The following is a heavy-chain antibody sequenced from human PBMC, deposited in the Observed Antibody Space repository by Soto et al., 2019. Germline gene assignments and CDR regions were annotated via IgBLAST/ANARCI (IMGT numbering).Heavy chain of an antibody. CDR1: GFTFSSYG. D-gene: IGHD6-6*01. V-gene: IGHV3-30*18. J-gene: IGHJ4*02. CDR2: ISYDGSNK. CDR3: AKARTRYSSSSFDY. Sequence: GGSLRLSCAASGFTFSSYGMHWVRQAPGKGLEWVAVISYDGSNKYYADSVKGRFTISRDNSKNTLYLQMNSLRAEDTAVYYCAKARTRYSSSSFDYWGQGTLVTVSS.